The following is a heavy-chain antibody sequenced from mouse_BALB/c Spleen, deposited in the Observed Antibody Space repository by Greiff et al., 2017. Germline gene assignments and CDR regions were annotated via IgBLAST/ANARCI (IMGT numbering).Heavy chain of an antibody. CDR1: GFNIKDTY. CDR3: ARGYGSSY. D-gene: IGHD1-1*01. CDR2: IDPANGNT. V-gene: IGHV14-3*02. J-gene: IGHJ3*01. Sequence: VHVKQSGAELVKPGASVKLSCTASGFNIKDTYMHWVKQRPEQGLEWIGRIDPANGNTKYDPKFQGKATITADTSSNTAYLQLSSLTSEDTAVYYCARGYGSSYWGQGTLVTVAA.